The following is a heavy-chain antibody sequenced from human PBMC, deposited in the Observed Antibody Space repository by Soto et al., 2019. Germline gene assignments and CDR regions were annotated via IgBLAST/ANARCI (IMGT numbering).Heavy chain of an antibody. CDR1: GFGFSTYS. CDR3: ARPRLPSNNYYFDS. J-gene: IGHJ4*02. D-gene: IGHD1-20*01. V-gene: IGHV3-21*01. CDR2: ISDSSSYI. Sequence: GGSLRLCCEASGFGFSTYSMNWVRQAPGKGLEWVSSISDSSSYIYYADSVKGRFTISRDNTENSLYLQMNSLRAEDTAVYYCARPRLPSNNYYFDSWGQGTLVTVSS.